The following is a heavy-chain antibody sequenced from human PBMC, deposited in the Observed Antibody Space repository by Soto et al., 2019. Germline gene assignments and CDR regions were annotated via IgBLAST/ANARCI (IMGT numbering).Heavy chain of an antibody. Sequence: PGGSLRLSCAASGFTFSSYAMSWVRQAPGKGLEWVSVIWYDGSNKYYADSVKGRFTISRDNSKNTLYLQMDSLRVEDTAVYYCARDWARGNSGYFDYWGQGTLVTVSS. CDR2: IWYDGSNK. CDR3: ARDWARGNSGYFDY. D-gene: IGHD6-19*01. CDR1: GFTFSSYA. V-gene: IGHV3-33*08. J-gene: IGHJ4*02.